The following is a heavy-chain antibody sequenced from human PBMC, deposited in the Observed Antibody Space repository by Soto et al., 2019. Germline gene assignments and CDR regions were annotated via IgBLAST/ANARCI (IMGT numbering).Heavy chain of an antibody. D-gene: IGHD2-2*01. Sequence: GGSLRLSCAASGFTLSTYWMSWVRQTPGKGMEWLANIKEDGSEKYHLASLKGRFTISRDNAKNSLDLQMSSLRAEDTAVYYCARLPVVSSRYYFDLWGQGTLVTVSS. CDR3: ARLPVVSSRYYFDL. CDR2: IKEDGSEK. V-gene: IGHV3-7*01. CDR1: GFTLSTYW. J-gene: IGHJ4*02.